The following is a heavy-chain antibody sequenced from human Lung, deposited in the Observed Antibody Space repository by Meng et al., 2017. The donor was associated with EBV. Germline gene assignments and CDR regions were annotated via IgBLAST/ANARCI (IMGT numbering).Heavy chain of an antibody. J-gene: IGHJ5*02. D-gene: IGHD1-7*01. V-gene: IGHV3-21*02. Sequence: EVQLVESGGGLVKPGESRRLSCVASGFIFSDLYMNWLRQAPGKGLEWVSSISSGNSYIYYADSVKGRFSISRDNAKNSLSLQMNSLRADDTAVYYCARLTGTGWFDPWGQGTLFTVSS. CDR2: ISSGNSYI. CDR3: ARLTGTGWFDP. CDR1: GFIFSDLY.